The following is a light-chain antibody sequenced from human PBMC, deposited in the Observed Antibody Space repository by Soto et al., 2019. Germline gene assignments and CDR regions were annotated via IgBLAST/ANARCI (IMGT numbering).Light chain of an antibody. CDR1: QGIRND. V-gene: IGKV1-6*01. CDR2: AAS. Sequence: AIQMTQSPSSLSASVGDRVTITCRASQGIRNDLGWYQQKPGKAPKLLIYAASSLQSGVPSRFSGSGSGTDFTLTISCLQPEDFAPYYCLQDYDFPLTFGQGTTVEIK. CDR3: LQDYDFPLT. J-gene: IGKJ1*01.